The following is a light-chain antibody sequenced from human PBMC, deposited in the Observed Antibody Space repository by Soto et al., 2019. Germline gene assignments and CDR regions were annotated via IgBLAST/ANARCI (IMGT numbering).Light chain of an antibody. V-gene: IGKV1-5*03. CDR3: QQYHSYSWT. Sequence: DIQMTQSPSILSASVGDRVTITCRASQSIGSWLAWYQQKPGKAPNLLIYKASSFESGVPPRFSGSGSGTAFTLTISSLQPDDFATYYCQQYHSYSWTFGQGTKVDIK. CDR2: KAS. CDR1: QSIGSW. J-gene: IGKJ1*01.